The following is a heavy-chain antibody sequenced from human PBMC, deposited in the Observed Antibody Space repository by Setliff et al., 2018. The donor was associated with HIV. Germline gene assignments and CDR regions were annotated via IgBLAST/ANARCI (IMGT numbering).Heavy chain of an antibody. D-gene: IGHD6-13*01. CDR3: ARGRDASTWYLSHFYSYYYLDV. CDR2: INHSGTT. V-gene: IGHV4-38-2*01. Sequence: PSETLSLTCAVSGYFISSGYSWTWIRQTPDKGLEWIGDINHSGTTNYNLSLKSRTTLSLDTSKNQLSLKLTSVVAADTGLYFCARGRDASTWYLSHFYSYYYLDVWGNGTTVTVSS. J-gene: IGHJ6*03. CDR1: GYFISSGYS.